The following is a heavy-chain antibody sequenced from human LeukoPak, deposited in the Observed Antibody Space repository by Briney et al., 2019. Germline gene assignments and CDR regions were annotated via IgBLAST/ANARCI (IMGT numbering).Heavy chain of an antibody. V-gene: IGHV3-64*01. CDR2: ISSNGGST. Sequence: GGSLRLSCAASGFTFSSYAMPWVRQAPGKGLEYVSAISSNGGSTYYANSVKGRFTISRDNSKNTLYLQMGSLRAEDMAVYYCARPYCGGDCYSNYFDYWGQGTLVTVYS. CDR3: ARPYCGGDCYSNYFDY. D-gene: IGHD2-21*02. J-gene: IGHJ4*02. CDR1: GFTFSSYA.